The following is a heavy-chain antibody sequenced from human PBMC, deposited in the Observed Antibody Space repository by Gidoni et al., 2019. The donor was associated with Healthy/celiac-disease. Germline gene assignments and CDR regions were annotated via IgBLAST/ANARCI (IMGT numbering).Heavy chain of an antibody. J-gene: IGHJ5*02. Sequence: QVQLQESGPGLVKPSETLSLTWIRQPPGKGLEWIGYIYYSGSTNYNPSLKSRVTISVDTSKNQFSLKLSSVPAADTAVYYCARGTGGRGRWFDPWGQGTLVTVSS. D-gene: IGHD2-15*01. CDR2: IYYSGST. V-gene: IGHV4-59*01. CDR3: ARGTGGRGRWFDP.